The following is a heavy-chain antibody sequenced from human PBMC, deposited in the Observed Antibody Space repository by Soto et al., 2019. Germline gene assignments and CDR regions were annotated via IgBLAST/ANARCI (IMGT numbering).Heavy chain of an antibody. CDR1: GFTFSSYG. Sequence: GGSLRLSCAASGFTFSSYGMHWVRQAPGKGLEWVAVISYDGSNKYYADSVKGRFTISRDNSKNTLYLQMNSLRAEDTAVYYCATDPCDRVVVEDAFDIWGQGTMVTVSS. CDR2: ISYDGSNK. V-gene: IGHV3-30*03. D-gene: IGHD2-15*01. CDR3: ATDPCDRVVVEDAFDI. J-gene: IGHJ3*02.